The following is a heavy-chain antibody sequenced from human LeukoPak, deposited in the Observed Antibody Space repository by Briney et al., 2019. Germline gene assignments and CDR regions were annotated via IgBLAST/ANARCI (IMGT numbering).Heavy chain of an antibody. D-gene: IGHD3-22*01. CDR1: GGTFSSYA. CDR2: IIPIFGTA. CDR3: ARGNGYYDSSGYYVY. Sequence: ASVKVSCKASGGTFSSYAISWVRQAPGQGLEWMGRIIPIFGTANYAQKFQGRVAITTDESTSTAYMELSSLRSEDTAVYYCARGNGYYDSSGYYVYWGQGTLVTVSS. V-gene: IGHV1-69*05. J-gene: IGHJ4*02.